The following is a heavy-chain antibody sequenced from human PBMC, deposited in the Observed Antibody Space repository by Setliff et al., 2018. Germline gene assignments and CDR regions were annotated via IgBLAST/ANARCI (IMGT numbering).Heavy chain of an antibody. CDR2: ISTSNGNT. V-gene: IGHV1-18*04. D-gene: IGHD3-22*01. J-gene: IGHJ5*02. CDR1: GYIFTDYY. CDR3: ARDPFRNYDTAPVWFDP. Sequence: ASVKVSCKPSGYIFTDYYIHWVRQAPGQGLEWMGWISTSNGNTNYAQKFQGRVTITTDDSTNTAYMELSSLRSEDTAVYYCARDPFRNYDTAPVWFDPWGQGTLVTVSS.